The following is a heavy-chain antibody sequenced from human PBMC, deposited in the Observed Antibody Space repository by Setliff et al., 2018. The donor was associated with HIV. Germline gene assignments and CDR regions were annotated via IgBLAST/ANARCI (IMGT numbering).Heavy chain of an antibody. CDR1: GGSVSSDKFY. J-gene: IGHJ4*02. Sequence: LSLTCSVSGGSVSSDKFYWTWIRQPAGKGLEWIGTIYYSGNTNYDPNYNPSLRTRVAMSVDTSKNQFSLRLNSVTAADPAVYYCTRDITSGCFLERASEYWGQGTLVTVSS. CDR2: IYYSGNTNYDP. CDR3: TRDITSGCFLERASEY. D-gene: IGHD3-3*01. V-gene: IGHV4-61*10.